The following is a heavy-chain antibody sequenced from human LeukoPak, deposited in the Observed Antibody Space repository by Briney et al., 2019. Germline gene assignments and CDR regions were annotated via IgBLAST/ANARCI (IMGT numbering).Heavy chain of an antibody. J-gene: IGHJ6*03. CDR1: DDSITMYY. Sequence: PSETLSLTCSVSDDSITMYYWTWIRQPPGKGLEWIGYVHHTGSTNFNPSLNGRVSISRDTTKNLFSLRLRSVTAADTAVYFCARGRVSPSTWYSTYYYYFYMDVWGKGTTVTVSS. CDR2: VHHTGST. CDR3: ARGRVSPSTWYSTYYYYFYMDV. D-gene: IGHD1-1*01. V-gene: IGHV4-59*01.